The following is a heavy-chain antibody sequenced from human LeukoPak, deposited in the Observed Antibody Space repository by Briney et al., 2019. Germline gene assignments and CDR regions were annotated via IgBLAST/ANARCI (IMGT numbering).Heavy chain of an antibody. J-gene: IGHJ4*02. V-gene: IGHV1-69*05. CDR3: ARHVVYGSGSPLGY. CDR1: GGTFTNYA. Sequence: ASVKVSCKASGGTFTNYAISWVRQAPGQGLEWMGGIIAIFGTQNYAQKFQGRVTITRNTSISTAYMELSSLRSEDTAVYYCARHVVYGSGSPLGYWGQGTLVTVSS. CDR2: IIAIFGTQ. D-gene: IGHD3-10*01.